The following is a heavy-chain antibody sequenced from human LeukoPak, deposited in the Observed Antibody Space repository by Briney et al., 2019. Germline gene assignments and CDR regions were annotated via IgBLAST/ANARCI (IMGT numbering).Heavy chain of an antibody. Sequence: ASVKVSCKASGCTFTGYYMHWVRQAPGQGLEWMGWINPNSGGTNYAQKFQGRVTMTRDTSISTAHMELSRLRSDDTAVYYCARVRADMYYYGSGSYYMDYWGQGTLVTVSS. D-gene: IGHD3-10*01. CDR1: GCTFTGYY. J-gene: IGHJ4*02. V-gene: IGHV1-2*02. CDR3: ARVRADMYYYGSGSYYMDY. CDR2: INPNSGGT.